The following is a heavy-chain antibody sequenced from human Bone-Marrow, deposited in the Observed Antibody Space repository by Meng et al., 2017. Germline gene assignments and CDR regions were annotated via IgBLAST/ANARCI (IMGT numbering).Heavy chain of an antibody. CDR1: GGSCICYY. V-gene: IGHV4-34*01. J-gene: IGHJ4*02. CDR3: ARGLRAARPLLFGY. D-gene: IGHD6-6*01. CDR2: INHSGST. Sequence: QVELQQWGPGLLKPSGALSLTCAVYGGSCICYYWSWIRQPPGKGLEWIGEINHSGSTNYNPSLKSRVTISVDTSKNQFSLKLSSGTAADTAVYYCARGLRAARPLLFGYWGQGTLVTVSS.